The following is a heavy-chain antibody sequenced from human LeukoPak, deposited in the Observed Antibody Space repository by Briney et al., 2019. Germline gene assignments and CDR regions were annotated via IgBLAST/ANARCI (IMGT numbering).Heavy chain of an antibody. CDR3: ARDWSSSTPLYYFDY. CDR1: GYTFTSYY. V-gene: IGHV1-46*01. Sequence: GASVKVSCKASGYTFTSYYMHWVRRAPGQGLEWMGIINPSGGSTSYAQKFQGRVTMTRDTSTSTVYMELSSLRSEDTAVYYCARDWSSSTPLYYFDYWGQGTLVTVSS. J-gene: IGHJ4*02. D-gene: IGHD6-6*01. CDR2: INPSGGST.